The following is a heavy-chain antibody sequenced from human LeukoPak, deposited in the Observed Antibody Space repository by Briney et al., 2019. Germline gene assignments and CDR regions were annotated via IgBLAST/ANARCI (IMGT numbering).Heavy chain of an antibody. Sequence: GGSLRLSCAASGFTFSSYAMHWVRQAPGKGLEWVAVISYDGSNKYYADSVKGRFTISRDNSKNTLYLQMNSLRAEDTAVYYCAGDRRTYYYDSSGYYYVLDYWGQGTLVTVSS. J-gene: IGHJ4*02. CDR2: ISYDGSNK. CDR1: GFTFSSYA. D-gene: IGHD3-22*01. CDR3: AGDRRTYYYDSSGYYYVLDY. V-gene: IGHV3-30-3*01.